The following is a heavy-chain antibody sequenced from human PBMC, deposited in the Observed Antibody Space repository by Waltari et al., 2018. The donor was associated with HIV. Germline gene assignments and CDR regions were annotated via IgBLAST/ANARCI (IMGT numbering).Heavy chain of an antibody. CDR1: GGSISSGGYY. CDR2: IYYSGST. Sequence: QVQLQESGPGLVKPSQTLSLTCTVSGGSISSGGYYWSWIRQHPGKGLEWIGYIYYSGSTSYNRALKSRVTISVDTSKNQVSLKLSSVTAADTAVYYCARDKDSSGYHFDYWGQGTLVTVSS. D-gene: IGHD3-22*01. J-gene: IGHJ4*02. CDR3: ARDKDSSGYHFDY. V-gene: IGHV4-31*03.